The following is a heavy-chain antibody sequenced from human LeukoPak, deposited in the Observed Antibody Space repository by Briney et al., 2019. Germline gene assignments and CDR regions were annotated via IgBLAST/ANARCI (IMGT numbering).Heavy chain of an antibody. Sequence: ASVQVSCKASGGTFSSYAISWVRQAPGQGLEWMGRIIPILGIANYAQKFQGRVTITADKSTSTAYMELSSLRSEDTAVYYCARAKTSREYYFDYWGQGTLVTVSS. CDR3: ARAKTSREYYFDY. V-gene: IGHV1-69*04. J-gene: IGHJ4*02. CDR1: GGTFSSYA. CDR2: IIPILGIA. D-gene: IGHD5-24*01.